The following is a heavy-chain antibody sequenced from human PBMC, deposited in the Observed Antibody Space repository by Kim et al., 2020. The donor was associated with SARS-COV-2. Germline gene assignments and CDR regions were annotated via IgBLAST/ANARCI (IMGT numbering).Heavy chain of an antibody. Sequence: NSYATTDDASVQGRFTISRDDSNNMAFLQMNSLKTEDTAVYYCSRRDGLADWGQGTLVTVSS. D-gene: IGHD6-13*01. J-gene: IGHJ4*02. CDR2: NSYAT. V-gene: IGHV3-73*01. CDR3: SRRDGLAD.